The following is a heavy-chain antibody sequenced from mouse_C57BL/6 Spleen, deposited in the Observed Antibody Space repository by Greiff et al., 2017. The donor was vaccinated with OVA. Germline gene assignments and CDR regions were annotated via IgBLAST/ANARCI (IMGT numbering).Heavy chain of an antibody. CDR1: GYSITSGYY. CDR2: ISYDGSN. CDR3: ARDYGSSYWYFDV. Sequence: EVKLQESGPGLVKPSQSLSLTFSFTGYSITSGYYWNWIRQFPGNKLEWMGYISYDGSNNYNPSLKNRISITRDTSKNQFFLKLNSVTTEDTATYYCARDYGSSYWYFDVWGTGTTVTVSS. V-gene: IGHV3-6*01. J-gene: IGHJ1*03. D-gene: IGHD1-1*01.